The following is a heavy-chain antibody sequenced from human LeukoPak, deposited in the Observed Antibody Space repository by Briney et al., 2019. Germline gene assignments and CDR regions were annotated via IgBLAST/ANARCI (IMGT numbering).Heavy chain of an antibody. V-gene: IGHV1-18*01. J-gene: IGHJ4*02. Sequence: ASVKVSCKASGYTFTSYGISWVRQAPGQGLEWMGWISAYNGNTNYAQKFQGRVTMTRDMSTSTVYMELSSLRSEDTAVYYCARDGVNYYDSSGYHYYFDYWGQGTLVTVSS. CDR2: ISAYNGNT. CDR1: GYTFTSYG. D-gene: IGHD3-22*01. CDR3: ARDGVNYYDSSGYHYYFDY.